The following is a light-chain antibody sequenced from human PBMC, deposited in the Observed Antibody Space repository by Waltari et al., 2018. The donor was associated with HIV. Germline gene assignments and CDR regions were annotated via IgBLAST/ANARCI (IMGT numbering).Light chain of an antibody. CDR2: GNT. V-gene: IGLV1-40*01. Sequence: QSVLTQPPSVSGAPGQRVTISCTESSSNIGAGYDVHWFQQLPGTAPKLLIYGNTNRPSGVPDRFSGSKSGTSASLAITGLQAEDEADYYCQSYDSGLTAYVFGTGTKVTVL. CDR3: QSYDSGLTAYV. J-gene: IGLJ1*01. CDR1: SSNIGAGYD.